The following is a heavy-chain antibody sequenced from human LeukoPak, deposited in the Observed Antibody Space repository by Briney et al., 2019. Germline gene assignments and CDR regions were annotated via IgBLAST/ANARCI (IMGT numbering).Heavy chain of an antibody. Sequence: GGSLRLSCTVSGFTVSSNSMSWVRQAPGKGLEWVSFIYSGGNTHYSDSVKGRFTISRDNSKNTLYLQMNSLRAEDTAVYYCARGLGAVAGTGMDYWGQGTLVTVSS. D-gene: IGHD6-19*01. CDR1: GFTVSSNS. V-gene: IGHV3-53*05. CDR2: IYSGGNT. CDR3: ARGLGAVAGTGMDY. J-gene: IGHJ4*02.